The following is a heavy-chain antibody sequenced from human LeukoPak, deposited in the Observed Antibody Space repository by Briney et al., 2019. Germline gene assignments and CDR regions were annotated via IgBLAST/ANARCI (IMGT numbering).Heavy chain of an antibody. CDR2: ISWNSGSI. V-gene: IGHV3-9*01. J-gene: IGHJ3*02. CDR3: TRLKGPLWFGGAFDI. D-gene: IGHD3-10*01. Sequence: GRSLRLSCAASGFTFDDYAMHWVRQAPGKGLEWVSGISWNSGSIGYADSVKGRFTISRDNAKNSLYLQMNSLRAEDTALYHCTRLKGPLWFGGAFDIWGQGTMVTVSS. CDR1: GFTFDDYA.